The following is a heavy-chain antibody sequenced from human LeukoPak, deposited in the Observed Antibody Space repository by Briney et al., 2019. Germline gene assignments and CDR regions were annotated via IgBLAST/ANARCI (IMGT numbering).Heavy chain of an antibody. Sequence: PGGSLRLXCAXSXXXXSSYAMTWVRQAPGKGLEWVSAISGSGGGTYYADSVKGRFTISRDNSKNTLYLQLSSLRAEDTAVYYCAKVITMVDYWGQGTLVTVSS. CDR1: XXXXSSYA. D-gene: IGHD3-10*01. V-gene: IGHV3-23*01. CDR3: AKVITMVDY. CDR2: ISGSGGGT. J-gene: IGHJ4*02.